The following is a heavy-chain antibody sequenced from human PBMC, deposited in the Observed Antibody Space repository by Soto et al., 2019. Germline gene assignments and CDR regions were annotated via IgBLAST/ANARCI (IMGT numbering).Heavy chain of an antibody. J-gene: IGHJ4*02. CDR1: GYDFTRNW. V-gene: IGHV5-51*01. CDR3: ARQFCTTTDCSMYFDN. Sequence: GESLKISCETSGYDFTRNWIGWVRQRPGKGLEWVGLVYPRGSDTRYSPSFRGHVSMSADESVRTAYLQWTSLEASDTAIYYCARQFCTTTDCSMYFDNGGQGTPVTVCS. CDR2: VYPRGSDT. D-gene: IGHD2-8*01.